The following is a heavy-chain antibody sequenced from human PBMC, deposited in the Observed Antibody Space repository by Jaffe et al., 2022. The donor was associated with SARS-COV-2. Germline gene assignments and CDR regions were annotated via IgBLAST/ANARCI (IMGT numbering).Heavy chain of an antibody. V-gene: IGHV3-30*18. CDR1: GFTFSSYG. CDR2: ISYDGSNK. CDR3: AKDIDDKHIAAAIPSAYYYGMDV. D-gene: IGHD6-13*01. Sequence: QVQLVESGGGVVQPGRSLRLSCAASGFTFSSYGMHWVRQAPGKGLEWVAVISYDGSNKYYADSVKGRFTISRDNSKNTLYLQMNSLRAEDTAVYYCAKDIDDKHIAAAIPSAYYYGMDVWGQGTTVTVSS. J-gene: IGHJ6*02.